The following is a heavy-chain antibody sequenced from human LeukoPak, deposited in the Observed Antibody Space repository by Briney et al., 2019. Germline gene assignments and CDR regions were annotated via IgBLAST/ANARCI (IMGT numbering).Heavy chain of an antibody. D-gene: IGHD6-13*01. Sequence: GGSLRLSCAASGFTFDDYGMSWVRQAPGKGLEWVSGINWNGGSTGYADSVKGRFTISRDNAKNSLYLQMNSLRPEDMAFYYCAKGSYGSTWYYFDHWGQGTLVTVSS. J-gene: IGHJ4*02. CDR3: AKGSYGSTWYYFDH. CDR1: GFTFDDYG. V-gene: IGHV3-20*04. CDR2: INWNGGST.